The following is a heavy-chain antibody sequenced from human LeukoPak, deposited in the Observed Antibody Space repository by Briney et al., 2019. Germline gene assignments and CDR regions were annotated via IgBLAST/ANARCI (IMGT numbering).Heavy chain of an antibody. D-gene: IGHD2-2*01. J-gene: IGHJ4*02. CDR3: ARHGRVRGYCSSTSCYSETDYFDY. Sequence: SETLPLTSCVSGGSISSYYRSWIGQPPPKGLEWSGYVYTSGGSTYNPSLKSRVTISVDTSKNHFSLKLSSVTAADTAVYYCARHGRVRGYCSSTSCYSETDYFDYWGQGTLVTVSS. V-gene: IGHV4-4*09. CDR1: GGSISSYY. CDR2: VYTSGGS.